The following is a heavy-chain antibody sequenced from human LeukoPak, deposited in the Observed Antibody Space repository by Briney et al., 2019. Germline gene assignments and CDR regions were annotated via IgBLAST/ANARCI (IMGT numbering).Heavy chain of an antibody. CDR1: GFPELNYD. V-gene: IGHV3-66*01. CDR3: ARGGPGTTLDR. J-gene: IGHJ5*02. D-gene: IGHD1-14*01. Sequence: TGGSVRLPCAASGFPELNYDRGWVRQAPGKGLEWVSVLYTAGSTKYADSVKGRFTISRDNSKNTMYLQMSSLRAEDTAVYYCARGGPGTTLDRWGQGTLVTVSS. CDR2: LYTAGST.